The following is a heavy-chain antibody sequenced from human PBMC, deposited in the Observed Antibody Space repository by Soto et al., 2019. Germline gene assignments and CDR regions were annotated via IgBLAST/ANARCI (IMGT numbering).Heavy chain of an antibody. J-gene: IGHJ4*02. CDR2: INPIFGTP. V-gene: IGHV1-69*06. Sequence: SVKVSCKASGGTFSSYAISWVRQAPGQGLEWMGGINPIFGTPHYAQKYQGRVTITADTFTNTAYMELTRLTSDDTAVYFCAREGRHFDYWGQGTLVTVSS. CDR1: GGTFSSYA. CDR3: AREGRHFDY.